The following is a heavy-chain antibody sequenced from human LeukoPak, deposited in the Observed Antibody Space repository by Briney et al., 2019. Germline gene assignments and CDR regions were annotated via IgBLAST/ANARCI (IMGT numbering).Heavy chain of an antibody. Sequence: GGSLRLSCAASGFTFSSYGMHWVRQAPGKGLEWVAVISYDGSNKYYADSVKGRFTISRDNSKNTLYLQMNSLRAEDTAVYYCAKEGIAAAAGAFDIWGQGTMVTVSS. CDR1: GFTFSSYG. J-gene: IGHJ3*02. V-gene: IGHV3-30*18. D-gene: IGHD6-13*01. CDR2: ISYDGSNK. CDR3: AKEGIAAAAGAFDI.